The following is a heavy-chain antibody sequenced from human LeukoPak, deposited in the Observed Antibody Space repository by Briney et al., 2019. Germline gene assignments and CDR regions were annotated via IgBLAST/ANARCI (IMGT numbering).Heavy chain of an antibody. D-gene: IGHD2-21*01. CDR1: EQTLPKFS. V-gene: IGHV1-24*01. Sequence: ASVKVSCKLSEQTLPKFSMHQEENTPGRGFVTIGSFAPEEGDTIYAQKFQGTVTMTEETSTDTAYLELSGLTSDDTAMYYCATVTPGLYFGVRAFDVWGEGTMVIVSS. CDR3: ATVTPGLYFGVRAFDV. J-gene: IGHJ3*01. CDR2: FAPEEGDT.